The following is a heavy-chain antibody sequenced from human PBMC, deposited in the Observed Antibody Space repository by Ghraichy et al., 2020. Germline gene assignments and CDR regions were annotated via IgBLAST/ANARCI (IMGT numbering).Heavy chain of an antibody. J-gene: IGHJ4*02. CDR2: IYPGDSDT. D-gene: IGHD3-22*01. Sequence: GESLNISCKGSGYSFTTYWIAWVRQMPGKGLEWMGIIYPGDSDTRYSPSFQGQVTISADKSISTAYLQWSSLKASDSAMYYCARHLIPLDSSGSLDYWGQGTLVTVSS. CDR1: GYSFTTYW. V-gene: IGHV5-51*01. CDR3: ARHLIPLDSSGSLDY.